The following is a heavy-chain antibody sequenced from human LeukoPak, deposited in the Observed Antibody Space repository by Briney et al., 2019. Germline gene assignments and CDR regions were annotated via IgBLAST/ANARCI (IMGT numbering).Heavy chain of an antibody. V-gene: IGHV1-46*01. CDR1: GYTFTRSY. D-gene: IGHD3-10*01. CDR2: IAPSGGAT. Sequence: ASVKVSCKASGYTFTRSYLHWVRQAPGQGLEGMGMIAPSGGATNLAQKFRGRVTMTRDTSTSTVYMELSRLRSDDTAVYYCARDLGRRITMVRGVPPATGMDVWGQGTTVTVSS. J-gene: IGHJ6*02. CDR3: ARDLGRRITMVRGVPPATGMDV.